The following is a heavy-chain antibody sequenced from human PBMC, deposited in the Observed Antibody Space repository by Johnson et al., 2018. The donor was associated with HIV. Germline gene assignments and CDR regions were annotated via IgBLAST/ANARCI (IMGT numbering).Heavy chain of an antibody. CDR2: IRYDGSHK. Sequence: QVQLVESGGGVVQPGGSLRLSGAASGFTFSNYGMHWVRQDPGKGLEWVAFIRYDGSHKYYVDSVKGRFTISRDNSKNTLYLQMNSLRAEDTAVYYCARVTTYNFWSGYQDDAFDIWGQGTMVTVSS. CDR1: GFTFSNYG. CDR3: ARVTTYNFWSGYQDDAFDI. J-gene: IGHJ3*02. D-gene: IGHD3-3*01. V-gene: IGHV3-30*02.